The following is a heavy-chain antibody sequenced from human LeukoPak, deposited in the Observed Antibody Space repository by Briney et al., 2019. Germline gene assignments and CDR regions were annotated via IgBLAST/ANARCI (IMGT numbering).Heavy chain of an antibody. CDR2: ISAYNGNT. Sequence: ASVKVSCKASGYTFTSYGITWVRQAPGQGLEWMGWISAYNGNTNYAQKLQGRVTMTTDTSTSTAYMELRSLRSDDTAVFYCARDRKGYCSSTSCYIEYFQHWGQGTLVTVSS. CDR3: ARDRKGYCSSTSCYIEYFQH. V-gene: IGHV1-18*01. CDR1: GYTFTSYG. D-gene: IGHD2-2*02. J-gene: IGHJ1*01.